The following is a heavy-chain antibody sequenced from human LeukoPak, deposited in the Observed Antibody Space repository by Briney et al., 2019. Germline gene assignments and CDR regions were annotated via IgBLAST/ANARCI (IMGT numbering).Heavy chain of an antibody. CDR3: ARDLRWELESRILSYFDY. CDR1: GFTFSSYR. CDR2: IKQDGSEK. J-gene: IGHJ4*02. Sequence: GGSLRLSCAASGFTFSSYRMSWVRQAPGKGLEWVANIKQDGSEKYYVDSVKGRFTISRDNAKNSLYLQMNSLRAEDTAVYYCARDLRWELESRILSYFDYWGQGTLVTVSS. V-gene: IGHV3-7*01. D-gene: IGHD1-26*01.